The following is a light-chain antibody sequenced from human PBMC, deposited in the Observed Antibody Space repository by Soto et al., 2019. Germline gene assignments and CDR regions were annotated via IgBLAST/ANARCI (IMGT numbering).Light chain of an antibody. CDR3: QQYYTWPVT. V-gene: IGKV3-15*01. CDR2: YAS. J-gene: IGKJ4*01. Sequence: IVMTQSPATLSVYPGERVTISFRASQSVTNTLAWYQHKPGQAPRLLISYASRGATGIPSRFSGSGSGTDFTLTINSLQSEDFAVYYCQQYYTWPVTSAGGTKVDIK. CDR1: QSVTNT.